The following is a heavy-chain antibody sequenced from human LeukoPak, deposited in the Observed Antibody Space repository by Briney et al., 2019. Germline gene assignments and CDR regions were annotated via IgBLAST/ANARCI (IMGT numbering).Heavy chain of an antibody. Sequence: SETLSLTCTVSGGSISSSSSYWGWIRQPPGKGLEWIGNIYYSGSTYYNPSLKSRVTISVDTSKNQFSLKLSSVTAADTAVYYCARQVAGIGLYYFDYWGQGTLVTVSS. CDR2: IYYSGST. CDR1: GGSISSSSSY. J-gene: IGHJ4*02. CDR3: ARQVAGIGLYYFDY. V-gene: IGHV4-39*01. D-gene: IGHD6-19*01.